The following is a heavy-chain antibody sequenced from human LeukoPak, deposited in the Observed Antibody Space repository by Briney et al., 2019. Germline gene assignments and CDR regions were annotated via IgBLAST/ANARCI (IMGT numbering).Heavy chain of an antibody. Sequence: PSETLSLTCTVSGASISSGNSYWSWIRQPAGKGLEWIGRIYTSGRTNLNPALKSRVTLSLDTPKNQFSLNLTSVAAADTAVYYCVRGHNSGWSDFDYWGLGTLVTVSS. V-gene: IGHV4-61*02. CDR2: IYTSGRT. CDR1: GASISSGNSY. J-gene: IGHJ4*02. D-gene: IGHD6-19*01. CDR3: VRGHNSGWSDFDY.